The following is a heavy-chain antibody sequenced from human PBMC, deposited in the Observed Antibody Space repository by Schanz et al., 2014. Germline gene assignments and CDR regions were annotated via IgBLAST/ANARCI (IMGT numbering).Heavy chain of an antibody. CDR1: GFIFSNYG. D-gene: IGHD3-9*01. CDR2: IWSDGSGK. Sequence: QVQLLQFGGGVVQPGGSLRLSCAASGFIFSNYGMHWVRQAPGKGLEWVAVIWSDGSGKYYADSVKGRFTISRDNSKNTLYLQMNSLRAEDTAVYYCAKQIHYDILTVTRNWGQGTLVTVSS. J-gene: IGHJ4*02. V-gene: IGHV3-33*06. CDR3: AKQIHYDILTVTRN.